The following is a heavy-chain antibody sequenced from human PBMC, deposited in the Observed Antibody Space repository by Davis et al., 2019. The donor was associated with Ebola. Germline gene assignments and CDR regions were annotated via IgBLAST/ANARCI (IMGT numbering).Heavy chain of an antibody. CDR2: ISAYNGNT. J-gene: IGHJ4*02. Sequence: AASVKVSCKASGYTFTSYGISWVRQAPGQGLEWMGWISAYNGNTNYAQKLQGRVTMTTDTSTSTAYMELSSLRSEDTAVYYCAGYSYGDFDYWGQGTLVTVSS. D-gene: IGHD5-18*01. CDR3: AGYSYGDFDY. CDR1: GYTFTSYG. V-gene: IGHV1-18*01.